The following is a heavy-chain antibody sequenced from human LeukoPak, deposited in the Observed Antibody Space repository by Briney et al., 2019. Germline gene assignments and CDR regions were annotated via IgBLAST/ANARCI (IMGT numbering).Heavy chain of an antibody. V-gene: IGHV3-13*01. D-gene: IGHD1-26*01. CDR2: IGVVSDT. J-gene: IGHJ4*02. CDR1: GFVFSRKD. Sequence: PGGSLRLSCAASGFVFSRKDMHWIRQVRGKGLEWFSTIGVVSDTYYSDSVKGRFFISREDDKNSLYLQMNSLTAGDTGVYYCARGGRSSDTFDFGGQGTLVTVSS. CDR3: ARGGRSSDTFDF.